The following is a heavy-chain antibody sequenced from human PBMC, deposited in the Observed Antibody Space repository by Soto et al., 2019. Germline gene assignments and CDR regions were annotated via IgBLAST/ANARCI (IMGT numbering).Heavy chain of an antibody. Sequence: QVQLVESGGGVVQPGMSLRLSCAASGFTFSNYGLYWVRQAPGKGLEWVAVIWYDGSNKYYADSVKGRFTISRDNSNNTLYLQMNSLRAEDTAVYYCARGATSYFYHYYYGMDVWGQGTTVTVSS. CDR3: ARGATSYFYHYYYGMDV. J-gene: IGHJ6*02. CDR1: GFTFSNYG. V-gene: IGHV3-33*01. CDR2: IWYDGSNK. D-gene: IGHD2-21*01.